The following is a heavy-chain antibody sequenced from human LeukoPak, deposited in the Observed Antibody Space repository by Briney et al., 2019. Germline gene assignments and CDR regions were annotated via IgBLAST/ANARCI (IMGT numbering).Heavy chain of an antibody. CDR3: ARHPDSSGYYIGY. CDR2: ISHSGST. Sequence: SETLSLTCAVSGYSISSGYYWGWIRQPPGKGLEWIGSISHSGSTFYNPSLKSRVTISVDTSKNQFSLKLSSVTAADTAVYYRARHPDSSGYYIGYWGQGTLVTVSS. CDR1: GYSISSGYY. V-gene: IGHV4-38-2*01. J-gene: IGHJ4*02. D-gene: IGHD3-22*01.